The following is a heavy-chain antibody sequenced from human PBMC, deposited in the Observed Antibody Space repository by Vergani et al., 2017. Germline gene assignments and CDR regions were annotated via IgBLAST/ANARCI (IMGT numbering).Heavy chain of an antibody. CDR1: GYSISSGYY. J-gene: IGHJ4*02. Sequence: QVQLQESGPGLVKPSETLSLTCAVSGYSISSGYYWGWIRQPPGKGLEWIGSIYHSGSTYYNPSLKSRVTISVDTSKNQFSLKLSSVTAADTAVYYCARLPYYGSEPFSYFDYWGQGTLVTVSS. V-gene: IGHV4-38-2*01. CDR3: ARLPYYGSEPFSYFDY. D-gene: IGHD3-10*01. CDR2: IYHSGST.